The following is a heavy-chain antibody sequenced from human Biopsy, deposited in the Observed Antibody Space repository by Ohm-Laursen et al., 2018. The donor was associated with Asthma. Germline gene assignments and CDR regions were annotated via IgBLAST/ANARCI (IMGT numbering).Heavy chain of an antibody. CDR1: GFSFRDYY. D-gene: IGHD3-16*01. CDR2: ISSSGSTR. Sequence: GSLRLSCSASGFSFRDYYMTWMRQSPGKGLEWVSYISSSGSTRYPAESVMGRFTISRDNDRNSLFLQMTSLRAEDTGIYFCARVLDDSVWGPFYFFGLDVWGQGTPVAVSS. J-gene: IGHJ6*02. V-gene: IGHV3-11*01. CDR3: ARVLDDSVWGPFYFFGLDV.